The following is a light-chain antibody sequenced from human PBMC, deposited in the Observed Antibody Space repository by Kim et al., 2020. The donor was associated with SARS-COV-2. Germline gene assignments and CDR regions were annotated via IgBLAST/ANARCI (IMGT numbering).Light chain of an antibody. J-gene: IGKJ1*01. CDR2: GAS. Sequence: EIVMTQSPATLSVSPGERATLSCRASQSVSSNLAWHQQKPGQAPRLLIYGASTRATGIPARFSGSGSGTEFTLTISSLQSEDSAVYYCQHYYNWPRTFGQGTKVDIK. CDR3: QHYYNWPRT. V-gene: IGKV3-15*01. CDR1: QSVSSN.